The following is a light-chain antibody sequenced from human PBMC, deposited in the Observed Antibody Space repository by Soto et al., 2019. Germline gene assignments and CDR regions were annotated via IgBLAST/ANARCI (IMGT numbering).Light chain of an antibody. J-gene: IGKJ5*01. CDR2: GAS. CDR3: QQYNNWLIT. V-gene: IGKV3-15*01. CDR1: QSVSSN. Sequence: EIVMTQSPATLSVSPGERVTLFCRASQSVSSNLAWYQQKPGHAPRLLIYGASTRATGVPARFSGSGSGTEFTLTISSLQSEDFAVYYCQQYNNWLITFGQGTRLEIK.